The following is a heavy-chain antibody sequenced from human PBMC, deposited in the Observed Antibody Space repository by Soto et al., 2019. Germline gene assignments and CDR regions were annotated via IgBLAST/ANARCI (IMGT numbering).Heavy chain of an antibody. J-gene: IGHJ6*02. V-gene: IGHV1-8*01. CDR1: GYSFTSYD. CDR2: MNPNSGNT. Sequence: QVQLVQSGAEVKKSGASVKVSCKASGYSFTSYDINWVRQATGQWLEWMGWMNPNSGNTGYAQKFQDRVTMTRDTSVHTAYLELSSLRSEDTAVYYCARHQYHYESSGYVFGMDVWGQWTTVTVSS. D-gene: IGHD3-22*01. CDR3: ARHQYHYESSGYVFGMDV.